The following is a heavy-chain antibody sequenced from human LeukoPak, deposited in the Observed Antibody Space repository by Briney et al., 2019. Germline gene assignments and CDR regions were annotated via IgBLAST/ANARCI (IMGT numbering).Heavy chain of an antibody. CDR2: IKEDGSEI. D-gene: IGHD6-19*01. CDR3: ASGYSSGWLREYYFDY. Sequence: PGGSLRLSCAASGFTFSGYWMTWVRQAPGKGLEWVANIKEDGSEIYYVDSVKGRFTISRDNAKNSLYLQMNSLRAEDTAVYYCASGYSSGWLREYYFDYWGQGTLVTVSS. V-gene: IGHV3-7*01. CDR1: GFTFSGYW. J-gene: IGHJ4*02.